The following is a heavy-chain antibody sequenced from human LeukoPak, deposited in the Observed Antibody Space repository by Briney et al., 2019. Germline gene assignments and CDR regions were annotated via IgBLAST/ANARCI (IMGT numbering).Heavy chain of an antibody. Sequence: GALRLSCAASGFTVSSNYMSWVRQAPGKGLEWVSVIYSGGSTYYADSVKGRFTISRDNSKNTLYLQMNSLRAEDTAVYYCARGIAVAGLDAFDIWGQGTMVTVSS. J-gene: IGHJ3*02. CDR3: ARGIAVAGLDAFDI. CDR2: IYSGGST. V-gene: IGHV3-66*01. D-gene: IGHD6-19*01. CDR1: GFTVSSNY.